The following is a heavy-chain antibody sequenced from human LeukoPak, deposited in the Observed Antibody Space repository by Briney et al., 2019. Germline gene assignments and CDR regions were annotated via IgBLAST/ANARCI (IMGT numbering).Heavy chain of an antibody. CDR3: TTERI. Sequence: GGSLRLSCAASGFTFSNAWMTWVRQAPGKGLEWVGRIKSKSVGGIIEYATPVKGRFTISRDDSRDTVYLQMNSLTSEDTAMYYCTTERIWGRGTQVTVSS. J-gene: IGHJ4*02. V-gene: IGHV3-15*01. CDR1: GFTFSNAW. CDR2: IKSKSVGGII.